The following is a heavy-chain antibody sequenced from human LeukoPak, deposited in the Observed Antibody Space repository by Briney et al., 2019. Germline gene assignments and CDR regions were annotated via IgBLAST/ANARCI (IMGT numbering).Heavy chain of an antibody. D-gene: IGHD4-17*01. CDR1: GFTFSSYA. Sequence: GGSLRLSCAASGFTFSSYAMSWVRQAPGKGLEWVSAISGSGGRTYYADSVKGRFTISRDNSKNTLYLQMNSLRAEDTAVYYCAKDRRAVTPPNWFDPWGQGTLVTVSS. CDR3: AKDRRAVTPPNWFDP. V-gene: IGHV3-23*01. CDR2: ISGSGGRT. J-gene: IGHJ5*02.